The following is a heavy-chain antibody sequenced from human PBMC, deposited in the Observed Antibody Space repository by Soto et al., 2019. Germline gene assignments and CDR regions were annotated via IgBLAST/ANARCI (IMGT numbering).Heavy chain of an antibody. CDR1: GFTFSAYW. D-gene: IGHD3-10*01. V-gene: IGHV3-74*01. J-gene: IGHJ6*02. Sequence: GGSLRLSCAASGFTFSAYWMHWVRQAPGKGLVWVSRIHSNGNTTTYAESVKGRFNISRDNAKNTLYLQMNSLRAEDTAVYYCARSVRSGTYPYYYYAMDVWGQGTTVTVSS. CDR3: ARSVRSGTYPYYYYAMDV. CDR2: IHSNGNTT.